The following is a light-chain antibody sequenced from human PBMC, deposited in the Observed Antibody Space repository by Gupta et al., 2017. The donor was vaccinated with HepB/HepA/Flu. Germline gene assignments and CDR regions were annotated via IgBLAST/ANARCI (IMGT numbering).Light chain of an antibody. CDR1: SSDVGTYNR. CDR3: SSYTSSSTFV. J-gene: IGLJ1*01. V-gene: IGLV2-18*02. Sequence: QPALTQPPSVSGSPGQSVTISCTGTSSDVGTYNRVSWYQQPPGTAPNLIIYEVSYRPSGVPDRFSGSKSDNTASLTISGLQAEDEAEYYCSSYTSSSTFVFGAGTKVTVL. CDR2: EVS.